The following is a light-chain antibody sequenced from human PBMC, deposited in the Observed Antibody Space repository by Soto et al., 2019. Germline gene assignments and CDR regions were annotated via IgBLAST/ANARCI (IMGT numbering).Light chain of an antibody. V-gene: IGKV3-15*01. CDR3: QQYKNWPRT. CDR2: GAS. J-gene: IGKJ1*01. CDR1: QSVDIN. Sequence: ELVLTQSPATLSVSPGERVTLSCRASQSVDINLAWYQQKPGQAPRLVIYGASTRATDMPGTFSCSGSGTEFTLTISSLQSEDFGVYYCQQYKNWPRTFGQGTKVEIK.